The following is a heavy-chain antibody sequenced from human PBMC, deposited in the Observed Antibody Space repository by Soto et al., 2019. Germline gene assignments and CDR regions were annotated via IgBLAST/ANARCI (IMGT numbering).Heavy chain of an antibody. J-gene: IGHJ4*02. CDR1: GFTFSTYA. V-gene: IGHV3-23*01. CDR3: AQDASRTRGWSYFHY. Sequence: GGSLRLSCVASGFTFSTYAMGWVRQAPGKGLEWVSVMSNSGDNTYYADSVKGRFTISRDNSENTLYLQMSSLRAEDTAVYYCAQDASRTRGWSYFHYWGQGALVTVSS. D-gene: IGHD6-19*01. CDR2: MSNSGDNT.